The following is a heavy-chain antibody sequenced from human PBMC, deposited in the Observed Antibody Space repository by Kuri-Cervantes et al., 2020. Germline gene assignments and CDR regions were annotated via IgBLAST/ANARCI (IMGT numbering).Heavy chain of an antibody. J-gene: IGHJ6*03. Sequence: SQTLSLTCAVYGGSFSDYYWTWIRQPPGKGLEWIGGVYPTVSSYYNPSLNSRVTISVDTSKNQFSLKLSSVTAADTAVYYCARGHNWNTNVGYYYYYYYMDVWGKGTTVTVSS. CDR2: VYPTVSS. D-gene: IGHD1-1*01. CDR3: ARGHNWNTNVGYYYYYYYMDV. V-gene: IGHV4-34*01. CDR1: GGSFSDYY.